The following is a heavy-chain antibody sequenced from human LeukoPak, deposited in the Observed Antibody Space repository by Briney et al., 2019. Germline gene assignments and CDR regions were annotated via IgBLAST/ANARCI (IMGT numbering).Heavy chain of an antibody. V-gene: IGHV3-48*03. Sequence: GGSLKLSCAASGFTFSSCEMNWVRQAPGKGLEWVSYISSSGSTIYYADSVKGRFTISRDSAKNSLYLQMNSLRAEDTAVYYCARSIAAPSYYYGMDVWGQGTTVTVSS. J-gene: IGHJ6*02. D-gene: IGHD6-6*01. CDR2: ISSSGSTI. CDR1: GFTFSSCE. CDR3: ARSIAAPSYYYGMDV.